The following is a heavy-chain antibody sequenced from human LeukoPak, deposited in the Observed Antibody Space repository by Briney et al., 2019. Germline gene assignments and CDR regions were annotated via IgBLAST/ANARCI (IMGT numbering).Heavy chain of an antibody. CDR2: IVVGSGNT. D-gene: IGHD3-22*01. CDR1: GFTFTSSA. J-gene: IGHJ4*02. Sequence: ASVKVSCKASGFTFTSSAVQWVRQARGQRLEWIGWIVVGSGNTNYAQKLQERVTITRDMSTSTAYMELSSLRSEDTAVYYCAAYQDSQEFDYWGQGTLVTVSS. CDR3: AAYQDSQEFDY. V-gene: IGHV1-58*01.